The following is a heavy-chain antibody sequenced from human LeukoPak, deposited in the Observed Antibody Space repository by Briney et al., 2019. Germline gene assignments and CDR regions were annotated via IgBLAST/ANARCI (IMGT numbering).Heavy chain of an antibody. CDR1: GFTFSNAW. D-gene: IGHD6-25*01. Sequence: GGSLRLSCAASGFTFSNAWMSWVRQAPGKGLEWVGRIKSKTGGGTTDYAAPVKGRFTISRDDSKNTLYLQMNSLKTEDTAVYYCTTVNSGPDYWGQGTLVTVSS. J-gene: IGHJ4*02. CDR2: IKSKTGGGTT. CDR3: TTVNSGPDY. V-gene: IGHV3-15*01.